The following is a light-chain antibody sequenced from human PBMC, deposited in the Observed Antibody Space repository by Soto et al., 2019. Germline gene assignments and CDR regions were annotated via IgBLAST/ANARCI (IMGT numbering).Light chain of an antibody. CDR1: QTVRNNY. CDR2: DAP. Sequence: EFVFTQSPGTLSFSPGERATLSCRASQTVRNNYLAWYQQKPGQAPRLLIYDAPSRATGIPDRFSGGGSGTDFTLTISRLEPEDFAVYYCQQFSSYPLTLGGGTKVDIK. V-gene: IGKV3-20*01. CDR3: QQFSSYPLT. J-gene: IGKJ4*01.